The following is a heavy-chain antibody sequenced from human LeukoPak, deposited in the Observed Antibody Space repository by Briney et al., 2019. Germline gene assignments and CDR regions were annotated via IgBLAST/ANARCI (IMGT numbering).Heavy chain of an antibody. V-gene: IGHV4-59*01. Sequence: SETLSLTCTVSGGSISSYYWSWIRQPPGKGLEWIGYIYYSGGTNYNPSLKSRVTISVDTSKNQFSLKLSSVTAADTAVYYCARGIRGYSYIFDYWGQGTLVTVSS. CDR2: IYYSGGT. CDR3: ARGIRGYSYIFDY. J-gene: IGHJ4*02. CDR1: GGSISSYY. D-gene: IGHD5-18*01.